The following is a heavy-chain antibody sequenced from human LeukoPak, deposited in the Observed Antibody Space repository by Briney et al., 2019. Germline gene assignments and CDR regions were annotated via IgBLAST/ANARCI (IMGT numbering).Heavy chain of an antibody. CDR3: ARAWAGGYCSSTSCYGEGVVDY. CDR1: GFTFDDYA. CDR2: ISWNSGSI. D-gene: IGHD2-2*01. J-gene: IGHJ4*02. V-gene: IGHV3-9*01. Sequence: GGSLRLSCAASGFTFDDYAMHWVRQAPGKGLEWVSGISWNSGSIGYADSVKGRFTISRDNSKNTLYLQMNSLRAEDTAVYYCARAWAGGYCSSTSCYGEGVVDYWGQGTLVSVSS.